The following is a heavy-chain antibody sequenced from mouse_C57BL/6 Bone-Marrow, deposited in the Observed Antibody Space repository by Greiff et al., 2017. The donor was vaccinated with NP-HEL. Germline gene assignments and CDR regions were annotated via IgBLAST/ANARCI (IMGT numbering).Heavy chain of an antibody. J-gene: IGHJ2*01. Sequence: VKLVESGAELARPGASVKLSCKASGYTFTSYGISWVKQRTGQGLEWIGEIYPRSGNTYYNEKFKGKATLTADKSSSTAYMELRSLTSEDSAVYFCARRYYYGSGAMDYWGQGTTLTVSS. CDR3: ARRYYYGSGAMDY. V-gene: IGHV1-81*01. CDR1: GYTFTSYG. CDR2: IYPRSGNT. D-gene: IGHD1-1*01.